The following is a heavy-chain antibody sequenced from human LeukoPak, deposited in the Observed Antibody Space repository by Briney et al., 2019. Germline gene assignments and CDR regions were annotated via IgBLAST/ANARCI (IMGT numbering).Heavy chain of an antibody. CDR3: ARGDSGDTSWNLNFDY. CDR2: ISGSTSTI. J-gene: IGHJ4*02. D-gene: IGHD1-1*01. Sequence: GGSLRLSCAASGFTFSSYSMTWIRQAPGKGLEWVSYISGSTSTIYYADSVKGRFTTSRDNAKNSLYLQMNSLRAEDTAVYYCARGDSGDTSWNLNFDYWGQGTLVTVSS. CDR1: GFTFSSYS. V-gene: IGHV3-48*04.